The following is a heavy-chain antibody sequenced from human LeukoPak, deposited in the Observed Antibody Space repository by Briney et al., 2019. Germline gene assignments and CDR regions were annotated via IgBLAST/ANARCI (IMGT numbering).Heavy chain of an antibody. Sequence: ASVKVSCKASGGTFSSYAISWVRQAPGQGLEWMGGIIPIFGTANYAQKFRGRVTITADESTSTAYMELSSLRSEDTAVYYCARAPSGFTYGPGDHWGQGTLVTVSS. CDR1: GGTFSSYA. V-gene: IGHV1-69*13. CDR2: IIPIFGTA. J-gene: IGHJ4*02. D-gene: IGHD5-18*01. CDR3: ARAPSGFTYGPGDH.